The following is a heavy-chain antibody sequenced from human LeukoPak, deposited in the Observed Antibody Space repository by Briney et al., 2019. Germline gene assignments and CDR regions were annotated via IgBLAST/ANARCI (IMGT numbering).Heavy chain of an antibody. CDR3: AKIPYGDYVLDYYYYMDV. J-gene: IGHJ6*03. D-gene: IGHD4-17*01. V-gene: IGHV3-7*01. CDR1: GFTFSSYW. CDR2: IKQDGSEK. Sequence: GGSLRLSCAASGFTFSSYWMSWVRQAPGKGLEWVANIKQDGSEKYYVDSVKGRFTISRDNAKNSLYLQMNSLRAEDTAVYYCAKIPYGDYVLDYYYYMDVWGKGTTVTISS.